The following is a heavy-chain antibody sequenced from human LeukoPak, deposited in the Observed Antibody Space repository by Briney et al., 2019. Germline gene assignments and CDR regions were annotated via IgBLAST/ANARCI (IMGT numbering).Heavy chain of an antibody. Sequence: PGGSLRLSCAASGFTFSDYYISWIRQAPGKGLEWVSATGSNGVTYYADSVKGRFTISRDNSKNALYLQMNGLRADDTAVYYCGIRDTSDYYVFWGQGTLVTVSS. CDR3: GIRDTSDYYVF. V-gene: IGHV3-23*01. J-gene: IGHJ4*02. D-gene: IGHD3-22*01. CDR1: GFTFSDYY. CDR2: TGSNGVT.